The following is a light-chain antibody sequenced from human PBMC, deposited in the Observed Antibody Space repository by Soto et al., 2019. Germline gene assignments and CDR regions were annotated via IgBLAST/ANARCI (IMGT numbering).Light chain of an antibody. V-gene: IGKV1-5*03. CDR2: KAS. CDR1: QTVSSW. CDR3: QQYNTYLWT. J-gene: IGKJ1*01. Sequence: DIPMTQSPSTLSASVGDRVTITCRASQTVSSWLAWYQQKPGKAPKLLIYKASNLETGIPSRFSGSGSGTEFTLTISSLQPDDFATYYCQQYNTYLWTFGQGTKVEIK.